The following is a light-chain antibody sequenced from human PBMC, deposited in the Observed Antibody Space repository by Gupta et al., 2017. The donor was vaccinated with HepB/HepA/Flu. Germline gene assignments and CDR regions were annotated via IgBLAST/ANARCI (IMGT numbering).Light chain of an antibody. CDR3: LQLTSYPLT. CDR1: QGISSY. J-gene: IGKJ4*01. Sequence: DIQLTQSPSFLSASVGDRVTITCRASQGISSYLAWYQQKPGKAPKLLIYAASTLQSGVPSRFSGSGSGTEFTLTISRLQPEDFATYYCLQLTSYPLTFGGGTKVEIK. V-gene: IGKV1-9*01. CDR2: AAS.